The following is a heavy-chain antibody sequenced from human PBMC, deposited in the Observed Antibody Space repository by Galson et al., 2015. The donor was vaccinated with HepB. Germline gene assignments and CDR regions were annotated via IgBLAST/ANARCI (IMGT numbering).Heavy chain of an antibody. CDR2: ISYDGSNK. D-gene: IGHD3-3*01. V-gene: IGHV3-30-3*01. CDR3: ARGDDFWSGLPANDY. Sequence: SLRLSCAASGFTFSSYAMHWVRQAPGKGLEWVAVISYDGSNKYYADSVKGRFTISRDNSKNTLYLQMNSLRAEDTAVYYCARGDDFWSGLPANDYWGQGTLVTVSS. CDR1: GFTFSSYA. J-gene: IGHJ4*02.